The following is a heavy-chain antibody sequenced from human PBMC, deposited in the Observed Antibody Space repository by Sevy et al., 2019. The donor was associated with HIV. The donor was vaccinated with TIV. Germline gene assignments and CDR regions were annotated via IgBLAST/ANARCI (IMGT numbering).Heavy chain of an antibody. J-gene: IGHJ3*02. CDR3: ARGSEPPLIYDILTGTGRVDAFDI. CDR2: ISSSSSTI. CDR1: GFTFSSYS. Sequence: GGSLRLSCAASGFTFSSYSMNWVRQAPGKGLEWVSYISSSSSTIYYADSVKGRFTISRDNAKNSLYLQMNSLRAEDTAVYYCARGSEPPLIYDILTGTGRVDAFDIWGQGTMVTVSS. D-gene: IGHD3-9*01. V-gene: IGHV3-48*01.